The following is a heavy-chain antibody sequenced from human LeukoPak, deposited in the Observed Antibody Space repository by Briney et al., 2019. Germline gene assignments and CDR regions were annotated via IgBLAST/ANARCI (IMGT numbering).Heavy chain of an antibody. Sequence: GGSLRLSCAASGFTFSSYSMNWVRQAPGKGLEWVSYISSSSSTIYYADSVKGRFTISRDNAKNSLYLQMNSLRAEDTAVYYCARSGSLSFDYWGQGTLVTVSS. V-gene: IGHV3-48*01. CDR1: GFTFSSYS. CDR3: ARSGSLSFDY. D-gene: IGHD1-26*01. CDR2: ISSSSSTI. J-gene: IGHJ4*02.